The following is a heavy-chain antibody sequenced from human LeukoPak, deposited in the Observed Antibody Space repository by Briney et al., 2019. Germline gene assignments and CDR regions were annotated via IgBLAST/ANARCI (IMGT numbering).Heavy chain of an antibody. D-gene: IGHD3-22*01. V-gene: IGHV3-7*01. CDR3: ARDLVDSSGSPFDY. J-gene: IGHJ4*02. CDR1: GFTFSSYW. CDR2: IKQDGSEK. Sequence: GGSLRLSRAASGFTFSSYWMSWVRQVPGKGLEWVANIKQDGSEKYYVDSVKGRFTISRDNAKNSLYLQMNSLRAEDTAVYYCARDLVDSSGSPFDYWGQGTLVTVSS.